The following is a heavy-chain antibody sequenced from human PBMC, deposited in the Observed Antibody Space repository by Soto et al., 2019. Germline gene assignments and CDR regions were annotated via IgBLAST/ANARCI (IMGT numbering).Heavy chain of an antibody. D-gene: IGHD3-10*01. V-gene: IGHV1-18*01. Sequence: QVQLVQSGAEVKKPGASVKVSCKASGYTFTSYGISWVRQAPGQGLEWMGWISAYNGNTNYAQKLQGRVTMTTDTSTGEANMEPRSLRSGDTAVYYCARVPFGVDRPRGYFDLRVRGTLVSACS. CDR1: GYTFTSYG. CDR3: ARVPFGVDRPRGYFDL. CDR2: ISAYNGNT. J-gene: IGHJ2*01.